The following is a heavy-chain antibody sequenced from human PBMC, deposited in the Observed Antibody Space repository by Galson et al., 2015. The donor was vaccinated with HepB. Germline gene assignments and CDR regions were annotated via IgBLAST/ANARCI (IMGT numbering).Heavy chain of an antibody. V-gene: IGHV3-30*04. D-gene: IGHD3-10*02. CDR3: ARDSYLRRRGYFHH. Sequence: SLRLSCAASGFTFSVYAMHWVRQAPGKGLEWVATISDDGSAKFYADSVKGRFTISRDNSKNTLYLQMNSLRSDDTAVHYCARDSYLRRRGYFHHWGQGTLVTVSS. CDR1: GFTFSVYA. J-gene: IGHJ1*01. CDR2: ISDDGSAK.